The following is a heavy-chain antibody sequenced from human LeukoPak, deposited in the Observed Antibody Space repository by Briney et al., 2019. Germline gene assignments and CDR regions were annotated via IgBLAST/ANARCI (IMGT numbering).Heavy chain of an antibody. Sequence: PGGSLRLSCAASGFTFSSYAMHWVRQAPGKGLEWVAVISYDGGNKYYADSVKGRFTISRDNSKNTLYLQMNSLRAEDTAVYYCARSYYEYYYDSSGYYRPYFDYWGQGTLVTVSS. J-gene: IGHJ4*02. CDR3: ARSYYEYYYDSSGYYRPYFDY. V-gene: IGHV3-30*04. D-gene: IGHD3-22*01. CDR2: ISYDGGNK. CDR1: GFTFSSYA.